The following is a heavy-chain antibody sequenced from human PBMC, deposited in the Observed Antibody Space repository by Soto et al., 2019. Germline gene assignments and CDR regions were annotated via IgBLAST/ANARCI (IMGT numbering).Heavy chain of an antibody. CDR1: DDSITSGAYY. Sequence: SETLSLTCTVSDDSITSGAYYWGLIRQPPGKGLEWIGTIQYRGSTYYNPSLKSRVTMSLDTSKNQYSLRLSSVTAADTAVYFCGGMFWFGDFLFDYWGRGTLVTVS. J-gene: IGHJ4*02. CDR2: IQYRGST. CDR3: GGMFWFGDFLFDY. D-gene: IGHD3-10*01. V-gene: IGHV4-39*01.